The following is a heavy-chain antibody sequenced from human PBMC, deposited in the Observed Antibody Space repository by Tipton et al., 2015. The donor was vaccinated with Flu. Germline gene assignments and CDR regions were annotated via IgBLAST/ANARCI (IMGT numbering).Heavy chain of an antibody. V-gene: IGHV4-59*01. CDR2: IHYTGNT. CDR1: GGSISSYY. CDR3: SSWTFGYGMGV. D-gene: IGHD3-3*01. J-gene: IGHJ6*02. Sequence: LRLSCTVSGGSISSYYWSWIRQAPGKGLEYIGYIHYTGNTNYNPSLQSRASISVDTSKNQFSLRLKSLTAADTAVYYCSSWTFGYGMGVWAKGPRSPSP.